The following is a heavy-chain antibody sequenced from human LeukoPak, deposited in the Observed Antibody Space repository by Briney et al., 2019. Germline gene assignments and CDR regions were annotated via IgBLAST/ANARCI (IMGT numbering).Heavy chain of an antibody. CDR3: ARVPSYYDFWSGYYRESAAFDI. V-gene: IGHV4-61*05. Sequence: SETLSLTCTVSGGSISSSSYYWGWIRQPPGKGLEWIGYIYYSGSTNYNPSLKSRVTISVDTSKNQFSLKLSSVTAADTAVYYCARVPSYYDFWSGYYRESAAFDIWGQGTMVTVSS. CDR2: IYYSGST. D-gene: IGHD3-3*01. CDR1: GGSISSSSYY. J-gene: IGHJ3*02.